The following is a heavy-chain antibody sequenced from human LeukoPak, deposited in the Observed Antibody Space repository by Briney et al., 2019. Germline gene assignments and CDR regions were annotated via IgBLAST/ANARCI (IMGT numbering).Heavy chain of an antibody. CDR3: ASLAVAGLFDY. Sequence: QPGGSLRLSCAASGFTFSSYAMSWVRQAPGKGLEWVSAFSGSGGSTYYADSVKGRFTISRDNAKNSLYLQMNSLRAEDTAVYYCASLAVAGLFDYWGQGTLVTVSS. CDR2: FSGSGGST. J-gene: IGHJ4*02. CDR1: GFTFSSYA. V-gene: IGHV3-23*01. D-gene: IGHD6-19*01.